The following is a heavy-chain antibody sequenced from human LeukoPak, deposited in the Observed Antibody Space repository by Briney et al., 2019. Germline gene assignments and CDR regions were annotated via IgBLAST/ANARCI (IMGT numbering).Heavy chain of an antibody. CDR1: GFTFSSYE. J-gene: IGHJ2*01. CDR3: AKATGDWYFDL. V-gene: IGHV3-48*03. D-gene: IGHD7-27*01. Sequence: GGSLRLSCAASGFTFSSYEMNWVRQAPGKGLEWVSYISSSGSTIYYADSVKGRFTISRDNAKNSLYLQMNSLRPDDTAFYYCAKATGDWYFDLWGRGTLVTVSS. CDR2: ISSSGSTI.